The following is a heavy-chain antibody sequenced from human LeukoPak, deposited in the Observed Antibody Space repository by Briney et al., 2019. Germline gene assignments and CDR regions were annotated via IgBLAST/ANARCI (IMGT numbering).Heavy chain of an antibody. J-gene: IGHJ5*02. CDR2: INHSGST. D-gene: IGHD2-2*01. V-gene: IGHV4-34*01. CDR1: GGSFSGYY. CDR3: ARKIVVVPAALRLGFDP. Sequence: NPSETLSLTCAVYGGSFSGYYWSRIRQPPGKGLEWIGEINHSGSTNYNPSLKSRVTISVDTSKNQFSLKLSSVTAADTAVYYCARKIVVVPAALRLGFDPWGQGTLVTVSS.